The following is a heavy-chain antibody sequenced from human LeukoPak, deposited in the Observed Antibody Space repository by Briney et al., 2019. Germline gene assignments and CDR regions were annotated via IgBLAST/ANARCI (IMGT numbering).Heavy chain of an antibody. CDR2: FDPEDGGT. J-gene: IGHJ4*02. CDR3: ATDAEYSGYDYYFDY. V-gene: IGHV1-24*01. CDR1: GYTLTELS. Sequence: ASVKVSCKVSGYTLTELSMHWVRQAPGKGLEWMGGFDPEDGGTIYAQKFQGRVTMTEDTSTDTAYMELSSLRSEDTAVYYCATDAEYSGYDYYFDYWGQGTLVTVSS. D-gene: IGHD5-12*01.